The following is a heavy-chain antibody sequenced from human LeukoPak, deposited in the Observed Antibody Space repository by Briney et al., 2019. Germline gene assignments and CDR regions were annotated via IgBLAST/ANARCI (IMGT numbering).Heavy chain of an antibody. Sequence: GGSLRLSCAASGFTLSSYAMSWVRQAPGKGLEWVSAISGSGGGTNYADSVKGRFSISRDYSKNTLYLQMDSLRAEDTAVYYCAKGYSSGWNYFDDWGQGTLVTVSS. CDR2: ISGSGGGT. V-gene: IGHV3-23*01. CDR1: GFTLSSYA. J-gene: IGHJ4*02. D-gene: IGHD6-19*01. CDR3: AKGYSSGWNYFDD.